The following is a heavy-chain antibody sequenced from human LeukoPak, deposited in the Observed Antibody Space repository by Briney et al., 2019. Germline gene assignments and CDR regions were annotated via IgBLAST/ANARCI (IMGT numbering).Heavy chain of an antibody. CDR2: INHSGST. D-gene: IGHD6-19*01. CDR3: ASSSGRGAFDI. V-gene: IGHV4-34*01. CDR1: GGSFSGYY. Sequence: SETLSLTCAVYGGSFSGYYWSWMRQPPGKGLEWIGEINHSGSTNYNPSFKSRVTISVDTSKNQFSLKLSSVTAADTAVYYCASSSGRGAFDIWGQGTMVTVSS. J-gene: IGHJ3*02.